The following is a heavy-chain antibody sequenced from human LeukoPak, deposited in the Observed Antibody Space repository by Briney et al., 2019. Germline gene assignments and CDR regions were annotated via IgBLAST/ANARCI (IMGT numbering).Heavy chain of an antibody. CDR2: VYYSGST. Sequence: SETLSLTCTVSGDSLSDYYRNWIRQAPGKGLEWIGYVYYSGSTNYNPSLMSRVTISVDTSKNQFSLNLRSVTAADTAVYYCARNFMGAFSAFGSWGRGTLVSVSS. CDR3: ARNFMGAFSAFGS. CDR1: GDSLSDYY. V-gene: IGHV4-59*01. D-gene: IGHD1-26*01. J-gene: IGHJ4*02.